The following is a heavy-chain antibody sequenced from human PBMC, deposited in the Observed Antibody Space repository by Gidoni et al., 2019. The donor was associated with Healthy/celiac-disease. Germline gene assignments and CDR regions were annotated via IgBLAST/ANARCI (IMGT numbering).Heavy chain of an antibody. Sequence: EVQLLESWGGLVQPGGSLSLSCAASGFPFSSYAMSWVRQAPGKGLEWVSAISGSGGSTYYADSVKGRFTISRDNSKNTLYLQMNSLRAEDTAVYYCAKFPRSSGFLPFDYWGQGTLVTVSS. CDR1: GFPFSSYA. D-gene: IGHD6-19*01. CDR2: ISGSGGST. CDR3: AKFPRSSGFLPFDY. J-gene: IGHJ4*02. V-gene: IGHV3-23*01.